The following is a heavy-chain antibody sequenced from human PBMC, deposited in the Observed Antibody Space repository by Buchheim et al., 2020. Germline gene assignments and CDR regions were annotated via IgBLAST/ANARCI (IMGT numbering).Heavy chain of an antibody. CDR1: EFTFSDHW. Sequence: EVQLVESGGGLVQPGGSLRLSCAASEFTFSDHWMSWVRQAPGKGLEWVANIKQDGSETYYVDSVKGRFTISRDNAKRSLFLQLNSLRAEDTAVYYCVRIGLSSGWYYFDYWGQGTL. D-gene: IGHD6-19*01. V-gene: IGHV3-7*01. CDR3: VRIGLSSGWYYFDY. J-gene: IGHJ4*02. CDR2: IKQDGSET.